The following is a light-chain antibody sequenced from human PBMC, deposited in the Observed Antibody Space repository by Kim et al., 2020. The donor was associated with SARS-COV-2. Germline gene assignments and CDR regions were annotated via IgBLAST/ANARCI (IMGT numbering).Light chain of an antibody. CDR1: SSDVGVYSV. CDR3: SSYTSSSTYV. CDR2: DVS. V-gene: IGLV2-14*04. J-gene: IGLJ1*01. Sequence: GQSLTISCTGTSSDVGVYSVVSWYQQRPGKAPKLMIYDVSQRPSGVSNRFSGSKSGNTASLTISGLQAEDEADYYCSSYTSSSTYVFGAGTKVTVL.